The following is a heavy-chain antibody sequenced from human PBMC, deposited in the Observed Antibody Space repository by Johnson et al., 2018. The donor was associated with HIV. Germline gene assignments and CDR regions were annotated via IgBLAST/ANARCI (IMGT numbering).Heavy chain of an antibody. CDR3: AKGMGGQDAFDS. D-gene: IGHD3-16*01. CDR1: GFTFSNAW. CDR2: IKQDGSEK. V-gene: IGHV3-7*01. J-gene: IGHJ3*02. Sequence: EVQLVESGGGLVKPGGSLRLSCAASGFTFSNAWMSWVRQAPGKGLEWVANIKQDGSEKYYVGSVKGRFTISRDNAKNSLYLQMNSLRAEDTTVYYCAKGMGGQDAFDSWGQGTMVTVSS.